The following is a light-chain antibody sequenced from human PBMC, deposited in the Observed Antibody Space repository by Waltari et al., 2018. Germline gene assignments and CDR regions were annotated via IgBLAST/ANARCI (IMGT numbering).Light chain of an antibody. V-gene: IGLV2-14*03. CDR2: DVN. CDR3: SSYTTTSTLLVV. Sequence: QSALTQPASVSGSPGQSITISCTGTSSDIGSYKYVSWYQHHPGKAPKLMIFDVNNRPSGVSDRLSGSKSGTTASLTISGLQAEDEADYYCSSYTTTSTLLVVFGGGTKLTVL. CDR1: SSDIGSYKY. J-gene: IGLJ2*01.